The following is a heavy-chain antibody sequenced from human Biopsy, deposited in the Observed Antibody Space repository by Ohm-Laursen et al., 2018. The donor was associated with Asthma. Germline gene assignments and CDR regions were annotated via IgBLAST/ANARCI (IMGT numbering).Heavy chain of an antibody. CDR1: GFKLVEYT. CDR2: ISWNSATI. V-gene: IGHV3-9*01. D-gene: IGHD3-22*01. Sequence: SLRLSCAASGFKLVEYTMHWVRQARGKGLEWVSGISWNSATIGCADSVEGRFTISRDNAKNSVFLHMDSLRPEDTAFYYCAKVRSDWVITESFDYWGQGVLVTVSS. CDR3: AKVRSDWVITESFDY. J-gene: IGHJ4*02.